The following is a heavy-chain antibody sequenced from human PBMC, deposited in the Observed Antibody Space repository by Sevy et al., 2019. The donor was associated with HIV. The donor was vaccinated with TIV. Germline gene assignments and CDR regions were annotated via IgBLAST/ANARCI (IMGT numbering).Heavy chain of an antibody. CDR3: ARRVPALASNWFDP. J-gene: IGHJ5*02. Sequence: SETLSLTCTVSGGSISGYYWSWIRQSPGKGLEWIGYIYNVGDTRYNPSLKSRVTISMATSKNQFSLHLNSVTAADTAVYYCARRVPALASNWFDPWGQGTLVTVSS. CDR1: GGSISGYY. CDR2: IYNVGDT. V-gene: IGHV4-59*01.